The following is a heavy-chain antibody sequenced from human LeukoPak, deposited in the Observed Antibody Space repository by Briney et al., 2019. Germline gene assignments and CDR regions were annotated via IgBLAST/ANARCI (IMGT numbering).Heavy chain of an antibody. J-gene: IGHJ3*02. CDR1: GVNFEDYA. Sequence: PGGSLRLSCAASGVNFEDYAMHWVRQVPGKGLEWVSGISWNSGTIAHADSVKGRFSISRDNANKSLYLQMNSLRPEDTALYYCTREFRRRGGFDIWGQGTMVTVSS. D-gene: IGHD3-10*01. V-gene: IGHV3-9*01. CDR3: TREFRRRGGFDI. CDR2: ISWNSGTI.